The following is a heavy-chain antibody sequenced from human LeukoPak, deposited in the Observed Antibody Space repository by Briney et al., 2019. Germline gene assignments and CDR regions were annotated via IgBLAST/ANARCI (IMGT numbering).Heavy chain of an antibody. V-gene: IGHV3-21*06. CDR3: TRGMDHINYAWFDP. CDR2: IFGSRDSI. Sequence: PGGSLRLSCAASGFSFSDFSMGWVRQAPGKRLEWVSSIFGSRDSISYANSVKGRFTISRDNAENSLYLQMDSLRVEDTAVYYCTRGMDHINYAWFDPWGQGTLVIVSS. CDR1: GFSFSDFS. J-gene: IGHJ5*02. D-gene: IGHD4-11*01.